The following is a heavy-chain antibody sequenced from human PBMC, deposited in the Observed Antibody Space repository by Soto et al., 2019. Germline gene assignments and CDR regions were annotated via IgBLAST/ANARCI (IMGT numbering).Heavy chain of an antibody. CDR2: IIPILNSP. D-gene: IGHD2-21*01. CDR3: AREAPYCTSATCPKFYAMDV. Sequence: SVKVSCKASGGTFGSYAITWVRRAPGQGLEWLGGIIPILNSPAYAQKFQARVVITADEITNTAYMELNSLRFDDTAVYYCAREAPYCTSATCPKFYAMDVWGQGTTVTVSS. CDR1: GGTFGSYA. V-gene: IGHV1-69*13. J-gene: IGHJ6*02.